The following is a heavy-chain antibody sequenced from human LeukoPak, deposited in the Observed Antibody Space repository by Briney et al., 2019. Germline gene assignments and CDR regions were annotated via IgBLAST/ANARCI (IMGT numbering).Heavy chain of an antibody. D-gene: IGHD3-9*01. CDR1: VVTFDEYA. V-gene: IGHV3-9*01. J-gene: IGHJ6*02. CDR2: ISWNSGGI. CDR3: AKAITRLTIGYGLDV. Sequence: GRSLRLSCAASVVTFDEYAMHVVRQAPPGCLWWGSGISWNSGGIGYAHSVKGRFTISRANATNSLYLQLNRLTAEDTALSYCAKAITRLTIGYGLDVWRQGTTVTVSS.